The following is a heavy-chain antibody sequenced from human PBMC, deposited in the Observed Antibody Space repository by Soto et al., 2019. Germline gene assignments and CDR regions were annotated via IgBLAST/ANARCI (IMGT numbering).Heavy chain of an antibody. CDR3: ARQGSNEYYYYGMDV. D-gene: IGHD3-10*01. CDR1: GGTFSSYA. Sequence: QVQLVQSGAAVKKPGSSVKVSCKASGGTFSSYAINWVRQAPGQGLERMGGIIRIFGTPDYAQRFQGRVTITADESTSTAYMELSSLRSEDTAVYYCARQGSNEYYYYGMDVWGQGTTVTVSS. V-gene: IGHV1-69*12. J-gene: IGHJ6*02. CDR2: IIRIFGTP.